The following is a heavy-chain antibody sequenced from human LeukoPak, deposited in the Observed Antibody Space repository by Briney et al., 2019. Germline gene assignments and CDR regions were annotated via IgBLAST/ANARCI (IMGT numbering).Heavy chain of an antibody. V-gene: IGHV4-39*01. CDR1: GGSISSSSYY. Sequence: PSETLSLTCTVSGGSISSSSYYWGWIRQPPGKGLEWIGSIYYSGSTYYNPSLKSRVTISVDTSKNQFSLKLSSVTAADTAVYYCASYIVVVPAAMPNWFDPWGQGTLVTVSS. D-gene: IGHD2-2*01. CDR3: ASYIVVVPAAMPNWFDP. J-gene: IGHJ5*02. CDR2: IYYSGST.